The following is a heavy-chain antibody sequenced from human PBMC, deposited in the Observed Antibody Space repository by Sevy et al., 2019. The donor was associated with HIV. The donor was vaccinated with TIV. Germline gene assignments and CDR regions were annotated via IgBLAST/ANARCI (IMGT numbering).Heavy chain of an antibody. D-gene: IGHD2-15*01. CDR1: EFTFSSYA. V-gene: IGHV3-23*01. Sequence: GGSLRLSCSASEFTFSSYAMSWVRQAPGKGLEWVSSISGSGRFTYYADFGEGRFIISGANSKNTLSVQMNSLRAEDTAVYYCAKGFCSGATCPRDYYYYGMDVWGQGTTVTVSS. CDR2: ISGSGRFT. J-gene: IGHJ6*02. CDR3: AKGFCSGATCPRDYYYYGMDV.